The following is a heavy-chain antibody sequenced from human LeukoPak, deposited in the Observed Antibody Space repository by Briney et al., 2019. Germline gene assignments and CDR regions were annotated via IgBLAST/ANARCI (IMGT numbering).Heavy chain of an antibody. CDR1: GGSIDNINYY. J-gene: IGHJ4*02. Sequence: SETLSPTCSVSGGSIDNINYYWAWFRQPPGKGLEWIGSIYHSGSTYYNPSLKSRVTISVDTSKNQFSLKLSSVTAADTAVYYCARQSSGSGSYYYDYWGQGTLVTVSS. CDR3: ARQSSGSGSYYYDY. V-gene: IGHV4-39*01. CDR2: IYHSGST. D-gene: IGHD3-10*01.